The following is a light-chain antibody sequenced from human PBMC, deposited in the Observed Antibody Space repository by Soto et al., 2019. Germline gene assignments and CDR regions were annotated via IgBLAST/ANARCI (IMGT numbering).Light chain of an antibody. Sequence: DIQMTQSPSSLSASVGDSVTITCQASQDISSFLNWYQQKPGKAPKLLIYDASNLQTGVPSRFSGSGSGTDFTLTISSLQPEDFATYYCQQSYSTPPYTFGQGTKLEIK. CDR1: QDISSF. V-gene: IGKV1-39*01. CDR2: DAS. CDR3: QQSYSTPPYT. J-gene: IGKJ2*01.